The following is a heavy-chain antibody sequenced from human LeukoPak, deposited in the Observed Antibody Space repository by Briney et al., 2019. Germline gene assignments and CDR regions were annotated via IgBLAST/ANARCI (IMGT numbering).Heavy chain of an antibody. V-gene: IGHV1-69*13. J-gene: IGHJ4*02. CDR2: IIPIFGTA. CDR1: GGTFSSYA. Sequence: SVTVSCTASGGTFSSYAISWVRQAPGQGLEWMGGIIPIFGTANYAQKFQGRVTITADESTSTAYLELSSLRSEDTAVYYCARGPRIAVADIDYWGQGTLVTVSS. D-gene: IGHD6-19*01. CDR3: ARGPRIAVADIDY.